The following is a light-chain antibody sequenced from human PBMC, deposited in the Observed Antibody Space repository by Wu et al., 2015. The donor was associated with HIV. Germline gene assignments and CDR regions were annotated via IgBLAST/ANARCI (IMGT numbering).Light chain of an antibody. CDR1: QSVSRSY. J-gene: IGKJ4*01. CDR3: QQYGSSPLS. V-gene: IGKV3-20*01. CDR2: GAS. Sequence: EIVLTQSPATLSLSPGERATLSCRASQSVSRSYLAWYQQKPGQAPRLLIYGASSRATGTPDRFSGSGSGTDFTLTISRLEPEDFAVYYCQQYGSSPLSFGGGTKVEIK.